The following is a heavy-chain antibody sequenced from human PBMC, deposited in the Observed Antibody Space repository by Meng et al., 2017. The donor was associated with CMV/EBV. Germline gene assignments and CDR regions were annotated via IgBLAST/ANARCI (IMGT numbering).Heavy chain of an antibody. V-gene: IGHV1-2*02. CDR2: VNSNNDAT. CDR3: VRSSGWSLFDY. Sequence: QELHSRLKMTKRAAPFTCSCTTSGFSSSDYDFYWVRQTPGQGLEWMGWVNSNNDATNYARKLQGRVSMTRDTSISTAHMELSRLMSDDTAVYYCVRSSGWSLFDYWGQGTLVTVSS. CDR1: GFSSSDYD. J-gene: IGHJ4*02. D-gene: IGHD6-19*01.